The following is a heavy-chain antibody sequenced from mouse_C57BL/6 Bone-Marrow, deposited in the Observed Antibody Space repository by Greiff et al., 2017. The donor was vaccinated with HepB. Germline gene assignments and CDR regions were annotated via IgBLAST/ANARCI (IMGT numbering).Heavy chain of an antibody. CDR1: GYAFSSSW. V-gene: IGHV1-82*01. D-gene: IGHD1-1*01. CDR2: IYPGDGDT. J-gene: IGHJ4*01. CDR3: ARSTTVVALDAMDY. Sequence: SGPELVKPGASVKISCKASGYAFSSSWMNWVKQRPGKGLEWIGRIYPGDGDTNYNGKFKGKATLTADKSSSTAYMQLSSLTSEDSAVYFCARSTTVVALDAMDYWGQGTSVTVSS.